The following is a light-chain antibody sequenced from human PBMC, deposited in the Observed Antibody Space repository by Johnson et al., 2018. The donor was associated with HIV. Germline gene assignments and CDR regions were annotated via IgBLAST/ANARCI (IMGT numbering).Light chain of an antibody. Sequence: QSVLTQPPSVSAAPGQKVTISCSGSSSNIGNNYVSWYQQLPGTAPKLLIYDNNKRPSGIPDRFSGSKSGTSATLCITGLQTGDEADYYCGTWDSSLSAVVFGTGTKVTVL. CDR3: GTWDSSLSAVV. V-gene: IGLV1-51*01. CDR2: DNN. J-gene: IGLJ1*01. CDR1: SSNIGNNY.